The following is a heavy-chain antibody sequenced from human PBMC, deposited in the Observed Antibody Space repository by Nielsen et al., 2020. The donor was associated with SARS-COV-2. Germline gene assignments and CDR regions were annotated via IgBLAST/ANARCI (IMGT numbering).Heavy chain of an antibody. CDR2: IKQDGSEK. J-gene: IGHJ6*02. CDR3: ARVTGDIVVVPAAREYYYYYYGMAV. V-gene: IGHV3-7*01. CDR1: GFTFSSYW. Sequence: GGSLRLSCAASGFTFSSYWMSWVRQAPGKGLEWVANIKQDGSEKYYVDSVKGRFTISRDNAKNSLYLQMNSLRAEDTAVYYCARVTGDIVVVPAAREYYYYYYGMAVWGQGTTVTVSS. D-gene: IGHD2-2*01.